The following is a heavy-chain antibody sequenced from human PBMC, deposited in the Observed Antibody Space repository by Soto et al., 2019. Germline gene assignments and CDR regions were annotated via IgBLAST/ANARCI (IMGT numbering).Heavy chain of an antibody. D-gene: IGHD2-15*01. Sequence: SVKVSCKASGGTFSSYTISWVRQAPGQGLEWMGGIIPIFRTADYAQKIQGRVTITADEFTSTAYMELSSLRSEDTAVYYCASVETQRYYYGMDVWGQGTTVTVSS. CDR1: GGTFSSYT. V-gene: IGHV1-69*13. CDR2: IIPIFRTA. CDR3: ASVETQRYYYGMDV. J-gene: IGHJ6*02.